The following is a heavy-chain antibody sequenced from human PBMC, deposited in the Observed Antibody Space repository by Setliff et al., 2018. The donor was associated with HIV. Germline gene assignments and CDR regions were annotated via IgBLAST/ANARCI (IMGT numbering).Heavy chain of an antibody. Sequence: GASVKVSCKASGFTFTSSAVQWVRQARGQRLEWIGWIVVGGGNTDYAQKFQERVTITRDMSTSTAYMELSSLRPEDTAVYYCAAEVKGILWFGGDAFDIWGQGTMVTVSS. V-gene: IGHV1-58*01. CDR1: GFTFTSSA. CDR2: IVVGGGNT. J-gene: IGHJ3*02. D-gene: IGHD3-10*01. CDR3: AAEVKGILWFGGDAFDI.